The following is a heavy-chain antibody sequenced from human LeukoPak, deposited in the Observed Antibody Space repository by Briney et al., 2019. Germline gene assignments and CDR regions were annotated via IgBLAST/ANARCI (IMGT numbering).Heavy chain of an antibody. CDR2: ISSSSSYI. CDR1: GFTFSSYS. CDR3: ARDPRREWLQFPLYDYSGHPAYDY. Sequence: GGSLRLSCAASGFTFSSYSMNWVRQAPGKGLEWVPSISSSSSYIYYADSVKGRFTISRDNAKNSLYLQMNSLRAEDTAVYYCARDPRREWLQFPLYDYSGHPAYDYWGQGTLVTVSS. V-gene: IGHV3-21*01. J-gene: IGHJ4*02. D-gene: IGHD5-24*01.